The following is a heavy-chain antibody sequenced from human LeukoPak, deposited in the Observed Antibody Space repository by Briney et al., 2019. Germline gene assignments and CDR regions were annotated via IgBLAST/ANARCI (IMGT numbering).Heavy chain of an antibody. Sequence: PGGSLRLSCAASGFTFSNFAMTWVRQAPGKGLEWVSSITESGGRTHYADSVKGRLTISRDNSRNTVYLQLSSLRVEDTAVYYCTKGSRATYDYWGQGTLVTVSS. CDR2: ITESGGRT. CDR1: GFTFSNFA. J-gene: IGHJ4*02. V-gene: IGHV3-23*01. CDR3: TKGSRATYDY.